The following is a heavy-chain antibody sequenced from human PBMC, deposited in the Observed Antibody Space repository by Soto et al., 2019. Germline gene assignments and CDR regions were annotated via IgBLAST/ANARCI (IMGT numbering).Heavy chain of an antibody. CDR2: IRSRANNYAT. J-gene: IGHJ6*02. V-gene: IGHV3-73*01. D-gene: IGHD2-2*02. Sequence: TGGSLRLSCAASGFNFSGSAIHWVRQASGKGLEWVGRIRSRANNYATSSAASVKGRFKFSRDDSKNTAYLQMSTLKTEDTAVYYCNRGQGAPIGDYYDHGMDVWGQGTTVTVSS. CDR3: NRGQGAPIGDYYDHGMDV. CDR1: GFNFSGSA.